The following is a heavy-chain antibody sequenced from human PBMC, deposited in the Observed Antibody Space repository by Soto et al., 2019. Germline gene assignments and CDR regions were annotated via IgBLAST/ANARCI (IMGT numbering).Heavy chain of an antibody. CDR1: GGSISSYY. Sequence: RSDTLSLTCTVSGGSISSYYWSWIRQPPGKGLEWIGYIYYSGSTNYNPSLKSRVTISVDTSKNQFSLKLSSVTAADTAVYYCARSDWGNAFDIWGQGTMVTVSS. CDR3: ARSDWGNAFDI. J-gene: IGHJ3*02. D-gene: IGHD3-16*01. CDR2: IYYSGST. V-gene: IGHV4-59*07.